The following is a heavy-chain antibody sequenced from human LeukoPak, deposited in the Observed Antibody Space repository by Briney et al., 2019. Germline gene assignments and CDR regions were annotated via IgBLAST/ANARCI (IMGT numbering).Heavy chain of an antibody. J-gene: IGHJ4*02. V-gene: IGHV3-48*02. D-gene: IGHD1-26*01. CDR2: ISSGSSTI. CDR1: GFSFSNYS. CDR3: ARDRPGPGAIDY. Sequence: GGSLRLSCTASGFSFSNYSMNWVRQAPGKGLEWVSYISSGSSTIYYADSVKGRFTISRDNAKNSLYLQMNSLRDEDTAVYYCARDRPGPGAIDYWGEGTLVTVSS.